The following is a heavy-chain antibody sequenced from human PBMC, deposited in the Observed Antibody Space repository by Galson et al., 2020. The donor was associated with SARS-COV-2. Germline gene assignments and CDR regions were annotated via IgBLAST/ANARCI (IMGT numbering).Heavy chain of an antibody. Sequence: GGSLRLSCAASGFTFSSYAMSWVRQAPGKGLEWVSAISGSGGSTYYADSVKGRFTISRDNSKNTLYLQMNSLRAEDTAVYYCAKDHPGVVVPAADIISGGWFDPWGQGTLVTVSS. CDR2: ISGSGGST. V-gene: IGHV3-23*01. CDR3: AKDHPGVVVPAADIISGGWFDP. CDR1: GFTFSSYA. D-gene: IGHD2-2*01. J-gene: IGHJ5*02.